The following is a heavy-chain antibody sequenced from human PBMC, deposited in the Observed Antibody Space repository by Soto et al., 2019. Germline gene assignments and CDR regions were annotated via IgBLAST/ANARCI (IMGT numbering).Heavy chain of an antibody. CDR1: GYIFTAYA. V-gene: IGHV1-3*01. CDR3: AREYCSGPPYKVFAL. Sequence: ASVKVSCKASGYIFTAYAMVWVRQAPGQWLEWMGWINAVTGATSYSQKLQGRVTITRDTSASTVFMELSSLRSEDTAVYYCAREYCSGPPYKVFALWGQGTLVTVS. J-gene: IGHJ3*01. D-gene: IGHD3-10*01. CDR2: INAVTGAT.